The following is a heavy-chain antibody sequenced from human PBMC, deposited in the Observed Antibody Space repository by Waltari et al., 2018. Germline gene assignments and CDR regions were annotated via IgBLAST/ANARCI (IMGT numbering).Heavy chain of an antibody. V-gene: IGHV3-48*03. CDR1: GFTFSSYD. J-gene: IGHJ3*02. Sequence: EVQLVESGGGLVQPGGSLRLSCAASGFTFSSYDMNWVRQAPGKGLEWVSYISSSGSTIYYADSVKGRFTISRDNAKNSLYLQMNSLRAEDTAVYYCASLANGQDAFDIWGQGTMVTVSS. CDR3: ASLANGQDAFDI. D-gene: IGHD2-8*01. CDR2: ISSSGSTI.